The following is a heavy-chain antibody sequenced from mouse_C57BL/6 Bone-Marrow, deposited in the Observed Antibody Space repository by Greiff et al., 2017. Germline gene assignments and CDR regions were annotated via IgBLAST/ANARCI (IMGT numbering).Heavy chain of an antibody. V-gene: IGHV2-7*01. CDR2: IWSGGSI. Sequence: VQLQESGPDLVQPSQTLSLTCTVSGFSLSSYGVPWFRKPPRKGLEWLGGIWSGGSIYYTPALSSRLSVSRGTSKSQVFYKMSSLQSEETAVYHCARYLYGNNYDAMDYWGQGTSVTVSS. D-gene: IGHD2-1*01. CDR1: GFSLSSYG. J-gene: IGHJ4*01. CDR3: ARYLYGNNYDAMDY.